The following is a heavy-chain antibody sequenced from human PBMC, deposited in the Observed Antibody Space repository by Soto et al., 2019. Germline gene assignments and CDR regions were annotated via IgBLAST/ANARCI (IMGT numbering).Heavy chain of an antibody. CDR2: IYSGGST. Sequence: GGSLRLSCAASGFTVSSNYMSWVRQAPGKGLEWVSVIYSGGSTYYADSVKGRFTISRDNSKNTLYLQMNSLRAEDTAVYYCAREYYYDSEGYFQHWGQGTLVTVSS. V-gene: IGHV3-53*01. CDR3: AREYYYDSEGYFQH. CDR1: GFTVSSNY. J-gene: IGHJ1*01. D-gene: IGHD3-22*01.